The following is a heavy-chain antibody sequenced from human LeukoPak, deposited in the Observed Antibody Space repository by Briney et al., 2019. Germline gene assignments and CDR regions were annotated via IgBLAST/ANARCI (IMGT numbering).Heavy chain of an antibody. J-gene: IGHJ6*03. Sequence: PSETLSLTCTVSGGSISSYYWSWIRQPPGKGLEWIGHIYYSGSTNYNPSLKSRVTISVDTSKNQFSLKLSSVTAADTAVYYCAREGGGYSSSSGYYYYYMDVWGKGTTVTVSS. D-gene: IGHD6-6*01. CDR2: IYYSGST. CDR3: AREGGGYSSSSGYYYYYMDV. CDR1: GGSISSYY. V-gene: IGHV4-59*12.